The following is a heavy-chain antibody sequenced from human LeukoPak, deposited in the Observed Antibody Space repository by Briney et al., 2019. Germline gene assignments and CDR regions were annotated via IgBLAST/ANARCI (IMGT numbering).Heavy chain of an antibody. J-gene: IGHJ4*02. Sequence: GGSLRLSCAASGFTFDDYAMHWVRQAPGKGLECVSLISGDGGTTYYADSVKGRFAISRDNSKNSLYLQMNSLRTEDTALYYCEKGPGSIFDYWGQGTLVTVSS. CDR1: GFTFDDYA. CDR3: EKGPGSIFDY. CDR2: ISGDGGTT. V-gene: IGHV3-43*02.